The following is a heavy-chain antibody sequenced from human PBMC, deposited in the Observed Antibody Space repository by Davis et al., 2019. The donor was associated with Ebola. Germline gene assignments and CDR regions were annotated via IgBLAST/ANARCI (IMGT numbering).Heavy chain of an antibody. V-gene: IGHV1-24*01. Sequence: AASVTVSCKVSGYTLTELSMHWVRQAPGKGLEWMGGFDPEDGETIYAQKFKGRVTMTEDTSTDTAYMELSSLRSEDTAVYYCATLGQLERRRAFDIWGQGTMVTVSS. CDR3: ATLGQLERRRAFDI. CDR1: GYTLTELS. D-gene: IGHD1-1*01. J-gene: IGHJ3*02. CDR2: FDPEDGET.